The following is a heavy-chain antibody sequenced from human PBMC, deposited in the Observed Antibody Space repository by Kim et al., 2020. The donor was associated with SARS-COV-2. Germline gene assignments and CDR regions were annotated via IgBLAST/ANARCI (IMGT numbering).Heavy chain of an antibody. V-gene: IGHV3-30*18. Sequence: GGSLRLSCAASGFTFSSYGMHWVRQAPGKGLEWVAVISYDGSNKYYADSVKGRFTISRDNSKNTLYLQMNSLRAEDTAVYYCAKGRTVTTSQSLNWFDPWGQGTLVTVSS. CDR1: GFTFSSYG. J-gene: IGHJ5*02. D-gene: IGHD4-17*01. CDR2: ISYDGSNK. CDR3: AKGRTVTTSQSLNWFDP.